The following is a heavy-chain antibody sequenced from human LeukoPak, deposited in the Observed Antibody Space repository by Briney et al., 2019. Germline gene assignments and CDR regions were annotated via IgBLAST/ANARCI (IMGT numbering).Heavy chain of an antibody. D-gene: IGHD4-17*01. CDR2: IIPIFGTA. CDR3: AREEVTTPHYFDY. J-gene: IGHJ4*02. Sequence: SVKVSCKTSGGTFSSYAISWVRQAPGQGLEWMGRIIPIFGTANYAQKFQGRVTITTDESTSTAYMELSSLRSEDTAVYYCAREEVTTPHYFDYWGQGTLVTVSS. CDR1: GGTFSSYA. V-gene: IGHV1-69*05.